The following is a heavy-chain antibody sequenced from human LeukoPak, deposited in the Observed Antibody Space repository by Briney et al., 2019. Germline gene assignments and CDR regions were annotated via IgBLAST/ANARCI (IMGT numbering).Heavy chain of an antibody. CDR1: GYSFTDYW. D-gene: IGHD2/OR15-2a*01. V-gene: IGHV5-51*01. CDR2: IYPGDSET. J-gene: IGHJ4*02. Sequence: GESLKISCQGSGYSFTDYWIGWVRQMPGKGLEWMANIYPGDSETRYSPSFQGQVTISVDKSINTAYLQWSSLKASDTAIYYCARLGIYGLVVDYWGQGTLVTVSS. CDR3: ARLGIYGLVVDY.